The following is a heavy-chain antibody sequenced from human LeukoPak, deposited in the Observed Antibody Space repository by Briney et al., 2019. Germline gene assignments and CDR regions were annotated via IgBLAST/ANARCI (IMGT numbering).Heavy chain of an antibody. CDR2: ISSSGSTI. V-gene: IGHV3-48*03. Sequence: GGSLRLSCAASGLTFSSYEMNWVRQAPGKGLEWVSYISSSGSTIYYADSVRGRFTISRDNAKNSLYLQMNSLRAEDMAVYYCARGGPAYYDILTGYYPYGMDVWGKATTVTVSS. D-gene: IGHD3-9*01. J-gene: IGHJ6*04. CDR3: ARGGPAYYDILTGYYPYGMDV. CDR1: GLTFSSYE.